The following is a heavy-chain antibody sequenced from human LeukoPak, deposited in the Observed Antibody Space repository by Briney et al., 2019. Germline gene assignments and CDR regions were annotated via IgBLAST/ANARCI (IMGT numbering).Heavy chain of an antibody. CDR1: GFTFSSYA. CDR2: ISGSGGST. J-gene: IGHJ4*02. CDR3: VPVTRYYFDY. D-gene: IGHD4-17*01. Sequence: GGSPRLSCAASGFTFSSYAMSWVRQAPGKGLEWVSAISGSGGSTYYADSVKGRFTISRDNSKNTLYLQMNSLRAEDTAVYYCVPVTRYYFDYWGQGTLVTVSS. V-gene: IGHV3-23*01.